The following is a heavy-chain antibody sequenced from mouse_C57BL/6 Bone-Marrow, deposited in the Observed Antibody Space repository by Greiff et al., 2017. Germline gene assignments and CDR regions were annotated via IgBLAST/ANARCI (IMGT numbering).Heavy chain of an antibody. CDR1: GFTFSSYT. CDR2: ISGGGGNT. D-gene: IGHD2-3*01. Sequence: DVKLVESGGGLVKPGGSLKLSCAASGFTFSSYTMSWVRQTPEKRLEWVATISGGGGNTYYPDSVKGRFTISRDNAKNTLYLQMSSLRSEDTALYYCARHDGYYGFDYWCQGTTLTVSS. J-gene: IGHJ2*01. V-gene: IGHV5-9*01. CDR3: ARHDGYYGFDY.